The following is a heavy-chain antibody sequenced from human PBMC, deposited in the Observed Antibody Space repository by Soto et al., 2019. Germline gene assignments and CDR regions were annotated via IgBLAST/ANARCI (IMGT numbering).Heavy chain of an antibody. V-gene: IGHV3-9*01. J-gene: IGHJ6*02. D-gene: IGHD6-6*01. CDR1: GFTFDDYA. Sequence: GGSLRLSCAASGFTFDDYAMHWVRQAPGKGLEWVSGISWNSGSIGYADSVKGRFTISRDNAKNSLYLQMNSLRAEDTALYYRAKDGSIAARYDYYYGMDVWGQGTTVTVSS. CDR3: AKDGSIAARYDYYYGMDV. CDR2: ISWNSGSI.